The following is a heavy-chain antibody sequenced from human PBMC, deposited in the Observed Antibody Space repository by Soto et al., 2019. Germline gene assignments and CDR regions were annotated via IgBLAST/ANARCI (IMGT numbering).Heavy chain of an antibody. D-gene: IGHD6-19*01. J-gene: IGHJ2*01. V-gene: IGHV6-1*01. Sequence: QVQLQQSGPVLVKPSQTLSLICALAGASVSSGTATWSGIRQSPSRGLEWLGRTYYSYKWYNDYAISVKSPYVTTADTSKNQLSLQLDSVSPYASAVYFCARDGSGFHWYFDVWGRGALVTVSS. CDR3: ARDGSGFHWYFDV. CDR1: GASVSSGTAT. CDR2: TYYSYKWYN.